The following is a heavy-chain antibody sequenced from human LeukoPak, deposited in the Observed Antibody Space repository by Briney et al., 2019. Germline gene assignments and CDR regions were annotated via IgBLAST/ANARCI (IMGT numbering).Heavy chain of an antibody. CDR3: VTRLA. V-gene: IGHV3-53*01. CDR2: IYSGGST. CDR1: GFTVSSNY. Sequence: PGGSLRPSCAASGFTVSSNYMSWVRQAPGKGLDWVSMIYSGGSTNYADSVKGRFTISRDSSKNTLYLQMNSLRAEDTAVYYCVTRLAWGQGTLVTVSS. J-gene: IGHJ5*02. D-gene: IGHD3-16*01.